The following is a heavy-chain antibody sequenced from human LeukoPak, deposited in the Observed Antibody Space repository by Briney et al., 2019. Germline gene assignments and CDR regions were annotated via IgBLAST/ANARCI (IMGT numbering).Heavy chain of an antibody. CDR3: ARDGLNTMVRGKIHYYYMDV. CDR2: ISAYNGNK. D-gene: IGHD3-10*01. V-gene: IGHV1-18*01. J-gene: IGHJ6*03. Sequence: ASVKVSCKASGYTFSRYGISWVRQAPGQGLEWMGWISAYNGNKNNAQKLQGRVSMTTDTSTSTAYMELRSLRYDDTAVYYCARDGLNTMVRGKIHYYYMDVWGKGTTVTISS. CDR1: GYTFSRYG.